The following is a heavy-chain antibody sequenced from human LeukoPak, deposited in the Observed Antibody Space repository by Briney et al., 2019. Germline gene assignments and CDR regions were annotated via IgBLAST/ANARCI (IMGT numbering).Heavy chain of an antibody. CDR3: AKEVGLVSSPLYYFDF. CDR1: GFTFSGYA. V-gene: IGHV3-23*01. D-gene: IGHD1-26*01. J-gene: IGHJ4*02. Sequence: PGGTLRLYCAASGFTFSGYAMSWVRQAPGKGLEWVSAISGPAGSRDYADSVKGRITISRDNSKNTLFLKMNSLRAEDAAIYYCAKEVGLVSSPLYYFDFWGQGTLVTVSS. CDR2: ISGPAGSR.